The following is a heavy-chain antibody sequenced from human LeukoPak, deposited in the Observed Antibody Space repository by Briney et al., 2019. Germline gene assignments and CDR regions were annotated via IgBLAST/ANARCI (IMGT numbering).Heavy chain of an antibody. CDR1: GGSISSGGYS. D-gene: IGHD1-1*01. Sequence: SETLSLTCAVSGGSISSGGYSWSWIRQPPGKGLEGIGYIYYSGSTYYNPSLKSRVTISVDTSKNQFSLKLSSVTAADTAVYYCARDVQGYFDYWGQGTLVTVSS. V-gene: IGHV4-30-4*07. CDR3: ARDVQGYFDY. CDR2: IYYSGST. J-gene: IGHJ4*02.